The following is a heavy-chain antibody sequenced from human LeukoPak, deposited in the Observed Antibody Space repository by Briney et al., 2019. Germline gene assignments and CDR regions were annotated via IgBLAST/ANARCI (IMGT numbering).Heavy chain of an antibody. D-gene: IGHD1-1*01. CDR2: IENRGYT. J-gene: IGHJ1*01. Sequence: SETLSLTCTVPGVSMSSRNSYWGWIRQPPGMGLEWVGNIENRGYTAYNPSLQGRVTISVDASRIPGSLTLSSVAATDTALYYWARHTSGTMFSYWGQGILATVSS. V-gene: IGHV4-39*01. CDR3: ARHTSGTMFSY. CDR1: GVSMSSRNSY.